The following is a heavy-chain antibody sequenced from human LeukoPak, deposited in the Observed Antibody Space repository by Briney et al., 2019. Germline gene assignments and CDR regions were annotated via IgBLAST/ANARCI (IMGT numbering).Heavy chain of an antibody. CDR1: GFTFSSYG. CDR2: IWYDGSNK. CDR3: AKDGVRGALDALDI. D-gene: IGHD1-26*01. V-gene: IGHV3-33*06. J-gene: IGHJ3*02. Sequence: GRSLRLSCAASGFTFSSYGMHRVRQAPGKGLEWVAVIWYDGSNKYYADSVKGRFTISRDNSKNTLYLQMNSLRAEDTAVYYCAKDGVRGALDALDIWGQGTMVTVSS.